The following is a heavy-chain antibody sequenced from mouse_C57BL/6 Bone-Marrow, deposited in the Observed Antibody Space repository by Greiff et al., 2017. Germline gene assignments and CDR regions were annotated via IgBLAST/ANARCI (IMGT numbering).Heavy chain of an antibody. Sequence: EVQLQESGPGLVKPSQSLSLTCSVTGYSITSGYYWNWIRQFPGNKLEWMGYISYDGSNNYNPSLKNRISITRDTSKNQFFLKLNSVTTEDTATYYCANRDGYPGRFDYWGQGTTLTVSS. CDR1: GYSITSGYY. J-gene: IGHJ2*01. V-gene: IGHV3-6*01. CDR2: ISYDGSN. CDR3: ANRDGYPGRFDY. D-gene: IGHD2-3*01.